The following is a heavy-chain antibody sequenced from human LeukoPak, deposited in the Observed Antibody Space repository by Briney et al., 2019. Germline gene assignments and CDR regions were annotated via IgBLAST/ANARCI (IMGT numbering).Heavy chain of an antibody. CDR2: ISTYNGYT. J-gene: IGHJ5*02. Sequence: ASVKGSCKASGYTFTNYGISWVRQAPGQGLEWMGWISTYNGYTNYAQKFQGRATMTTDTSTSTAYMELRSLRSDDTAVYYCARADNNSWLDWFDPWGQGALVTVSS. CDR3: ARADNNSWLDWFDP. D-gene: IGHD2/OR15-2a*01. V-gene: IGHV1-18*01. CDR1: GYTFTNYG.